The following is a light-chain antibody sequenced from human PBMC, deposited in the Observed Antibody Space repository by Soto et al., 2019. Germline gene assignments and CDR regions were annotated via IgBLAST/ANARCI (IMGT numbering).Light chain of an antibody. J-gene: IGKJ1*01. CDR2: ATS. CDR3: HQFGYSPRT. Sequence: EIVLTKSPGTLSLSPGETATLSCRASQTVNSDYLAWFQQRPGQAPRLLIFATSRRATDIPDRFSGSGSGTDFTLAIRRLEPEDVAVYYCHQFGYSPRTFGQGTKVE. CDR1: QTVNSDY. V-gene: IGKV3-20*01.